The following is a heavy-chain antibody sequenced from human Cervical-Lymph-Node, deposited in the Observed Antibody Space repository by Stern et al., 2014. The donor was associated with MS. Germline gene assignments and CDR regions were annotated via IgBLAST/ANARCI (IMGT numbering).Heavy chain of an antibody. J-gene: IGHJ4*02. CDR2: IVPIFGRA. Sequence: QVQLQQSGAEVRKPGSSVKVSCKASGATFSTNAISWLRQAPGQGPEWMGAIVPIFGRANYVQKLRGRVTITADESASTAYMELRSLRSEDTAVYYCAREHHGGNFESWGQGTLVTVSS. D-gene: IGHD4-23*01. CDR1: GATFSTNA. CDR3: AREHHGGNFES. V-gene: IGHV1-69*01.